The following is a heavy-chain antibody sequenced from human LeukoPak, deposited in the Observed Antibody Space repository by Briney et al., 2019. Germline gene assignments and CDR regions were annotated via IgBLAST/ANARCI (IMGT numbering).Heavy chain of an antibody. CDR1: GGTFSSYA. J-gene: IGHJ4*02. V-gene: IGHV1-69*13. D-gene: IGHD3-9*01. Sequence: SVKVSCKASGGTFSSYAISWVRQAPGQGLEWMGGIIPILGTANYAQKFQGRVTITADESTSTAYMELSSLRSEDTAVYYCARAQTSLRYFDWFYFDYWGQGTLVTVSS. CDR3: ARAQTSLRYFDWFYFDY. CDR2: IIPILGTA.